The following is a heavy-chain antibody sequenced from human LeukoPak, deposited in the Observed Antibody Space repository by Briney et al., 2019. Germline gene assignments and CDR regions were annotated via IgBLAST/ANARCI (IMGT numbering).Heavy chain of an antibody. Sequence: GRSLRLSCAASGFTFSSYAMHWVRQAPGQGLEWGSVISYDGNKKYYAYSVKRRFTISRDNSKNTQYLQKNSLRVEDTAVYYCARRYGSSTSCSPLLCYYMDVWGNGATVTV. CDR2: ISYDGNKK. D-gene: IGHD2-2*01. V-gene: IGHV3-30*01. CDR3: ARRYGSSTSCSPLLCYYMDV. CDR1: GFTFSSYA. J-gene: IGHJ6*03.